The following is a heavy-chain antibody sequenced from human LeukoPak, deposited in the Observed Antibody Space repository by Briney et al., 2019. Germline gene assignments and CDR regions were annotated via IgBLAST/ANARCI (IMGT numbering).Heavy chain of an antibody. D-gene: IGHD3-10*01. J-gene: IGHJ4*02. CDR2: IGGSSDFT. CDR1: GFTFRSYE. CDR3: AKADRGWGVISKD. Sequence: PGGSLRLSCAASGFTFRSYEMNWVRQAPGKGLEWVSAIGGSSDFTYYAEYVKGRFTTSRDNSKETLYLQMNSLRAEDTAVYYCAKADRGWGVISKDWGQGTLVTVSS. V-gene: IGHV3-23*01.